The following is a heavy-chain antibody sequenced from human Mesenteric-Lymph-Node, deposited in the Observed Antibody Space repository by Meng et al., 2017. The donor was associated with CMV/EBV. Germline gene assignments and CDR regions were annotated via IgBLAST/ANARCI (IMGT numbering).Heavy chain of an antibody. CDR3: ARDLNRGPFHITIYGVVIIPAYCDY. CDR2: ISGSGATT. V-gene: IGHV3-23*01. CDR1: GLIFSNHA. Sequence: GESLKISCAVSGLIFSNHAMSWVRQAPGKGLEWVAAISGSGATTYYTDSVKGRFTISRDNSKNTVYLQMDSLRPEDTAVYYCARDLNRGPFHITIYGVVIIPAYCDYWGQGTLVTVSS. D-gene: IGHD3-3*01. J-gene: IGHJ4*02.